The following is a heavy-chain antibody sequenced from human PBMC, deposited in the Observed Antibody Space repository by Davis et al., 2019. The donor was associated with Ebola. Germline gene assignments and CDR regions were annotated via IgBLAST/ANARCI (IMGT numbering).Heavy chain of an antibody. D-gene: IGHD2-15*01. V-gene: IGHV4-34*01. CDR3: ARGSLYCWFDP. Sequence: GSLRLSCAASGFTFSSYWMSWVRQPPGKGLEWIGEINHSGSTNYNPSLKSRVTISVDTSKNQFSLKLSSVTAADTAVYYCARGSLYCWFDPWGQGTLVTVSS. CDR2: INHSGST. J-gene: IGHJ5*02. CDR1: GFTFSSYW.